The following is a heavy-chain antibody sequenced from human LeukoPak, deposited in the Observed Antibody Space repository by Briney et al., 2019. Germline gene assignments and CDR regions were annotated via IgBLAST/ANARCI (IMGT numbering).Heavy chain of an antibody. D-gene: IGHD1-26*01. V-gene: IGHV3-23*01. CDR2: ISGSGGST. CDR1: GFTFSSYA. CDR3: AKDPVGATPGPLFDY. J-gene: IGHJ4*02. Sequence: GGSLRLSCAASGFTFSSYAMSWVRQAPGKGLEWVSAISGSGGSTYYADSVKGRFTTSRDNSKNTLYLQMNSLRAEDTAVYYCAKDPVGATPGPLFDYWGQGTLVTVSS.